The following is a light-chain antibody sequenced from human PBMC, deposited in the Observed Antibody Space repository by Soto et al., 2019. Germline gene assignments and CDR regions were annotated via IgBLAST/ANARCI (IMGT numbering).Light chain of an antibody. CDR1: INDVGAYKY. Sequence: QSVLTQPASVSGSPGQSITISCTGTINDVGAYKYVSWYQQLPGKAPKLMIYEVSNRPSGVSNRFSGSKSGNTASLTISGLQAEDEADYYCSSYTSTSTLFGGGTKLTVL. CDR2: EVS. V-gene: IGLV2-14*01. CDR3: SSYTSTSTL. J-gene: IGLJ3*02.